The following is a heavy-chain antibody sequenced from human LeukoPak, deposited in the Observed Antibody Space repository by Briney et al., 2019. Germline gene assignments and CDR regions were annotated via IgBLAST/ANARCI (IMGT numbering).Heavy chain of an antibody. Sequence: GRSLRLSCAASGFTFSSYGMHWVRQAPGKGLEWVAVISYDGSNKYYADSVKGRFTISRDNSKNTLYLQMNSLRAEDTAVYYCAKVFYDSSGWQPHFDYWGQGTLVTVSS. CDR2: ISYDGSNK. D-gene: IGHD3-22*01. CDR1: GFTFSSYG. CDR3: AKVFYDSSGWQPHFDY. J-gene: IGHJ4*02. V-gene: IGHV3-30*18.